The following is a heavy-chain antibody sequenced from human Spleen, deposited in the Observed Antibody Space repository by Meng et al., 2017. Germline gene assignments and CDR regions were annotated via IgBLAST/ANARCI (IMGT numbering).Heavy chain of an antibody. D-gene: IGHD2-2*01. J-gene: IGHJ4*02. CDR2: SNYSGST. V-gene: IGHV4-39*07. Sequence: SETLSLTCTVSGGSISSISYYWGWLRQPPGKGREWIGSSNYSGSTYYNPSLKSRVTISVDTSKNQFSLKLSSVTVADTAVYDCAGDREYCSSTSCYGLRDGDSYFDYWGQGTLVTVSS. CDR3: AGDREYCSSTSCYGLRDGDSYFDY. CDR1: GGSISSISYY.